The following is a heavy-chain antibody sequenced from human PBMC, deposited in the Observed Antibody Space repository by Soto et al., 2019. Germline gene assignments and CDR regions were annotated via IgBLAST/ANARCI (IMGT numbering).Heavy chain of an antibody. CDR3: ATELLWFGELAFDY. J-gene: IGHJ4*02. Sequence: GGSLRLSCAASGFTFSSYSMNWVRQAPGKGLEWVAVISYDGSNKYYADSVKGRFTISRDNSKNTLYLQMNSLRAEDTAVYYCATELLWFGELAFDYWGQGTLVTVSS. CDR2: ISYDGSNK. D-gene: IGHD3-10*01. CDR1: GFTFSSYS. V-gene: IGHV3-30*03.